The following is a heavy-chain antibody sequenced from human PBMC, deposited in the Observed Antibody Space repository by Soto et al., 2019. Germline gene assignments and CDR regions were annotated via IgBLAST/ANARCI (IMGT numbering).Heavy chain of an antibody. D-gene: IGHD2-2*01. CDR1: GFTVSSNY. CDR2: IYSGGST. V-gene: IGHV3-66*01. CDR3: ARDLVVPAAIPFDY. Sequence: EVQLVESGGGLVQPGGSLRLSCAASGFTVSSNYRSWVRQAPGKGLEWVSVIYSGGSTYYADSVKGRFTISRDNSKNTLYLQMNSLRAEDTAVYYCARDLVVPAAIPFDYWGQGTLVTVSS. J-gene: IGHJ4*02.